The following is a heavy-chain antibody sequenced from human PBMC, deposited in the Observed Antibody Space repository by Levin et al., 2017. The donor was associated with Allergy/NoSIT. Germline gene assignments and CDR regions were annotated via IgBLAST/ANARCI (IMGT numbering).Heavy chain of an antibody. CDR2: IRNKVNSYST. CDR3: TRGRSSGSWFDY. J-gene: IGHJ4*02. V-gene: IGHV3-72*01. D-gene: IGHD1-26*01. CDR1: GFIFSDHY. Sequence: SCVASGFIFSDHYIDWVRQAPGKGLEWVGRIRNKVNSYSTEYAASVKGRFTISRDDSKNSVSLQMNSLKTDDTAVYYCTRGRSSGSWFDYWGQGTLVTVSS.